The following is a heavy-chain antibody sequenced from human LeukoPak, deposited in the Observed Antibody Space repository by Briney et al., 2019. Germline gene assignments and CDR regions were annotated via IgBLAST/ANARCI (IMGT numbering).Heavy chain of an antibody. J-gene: IGHJ4*02. CDR3: ARDLTFDY. Sequence: PSQTLSLTCTVSGGSISSDGYYWSWIRQPPGKGLEWIGYIYHSGSTYYNPSLKSRVTISVDRSKNQFSLKLSSVTAADTAVYYCARDLTFDYWGQGTLVTVSS. CDR2: IYHSGST. CDR1: GGSISSDGYY. V-gene: IGHV4-30-2*01. D-gene: IGHD3-9*01.